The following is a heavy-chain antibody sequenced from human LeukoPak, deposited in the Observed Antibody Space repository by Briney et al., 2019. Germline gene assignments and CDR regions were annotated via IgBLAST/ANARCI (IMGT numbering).Heavy chain of an antibody. Sequence: PSQTLSLTCTVSGGPITSGDYYWNWVRQPPGKGLEWIGYINHSGRTYYNPSLESRVTISVDTSKNQFSLKVYSMTAADTAVYYCARDSPYYYDSSGYCGFNYLDPWGQGILVTVSS. CDR1: GGPITSGDYY. CDR3: ARDSPYYYDSSGYCGFNYLDP. J-gene: IGHJ5*02. V-gene: IGHV4-30-4*01. D-gene: IGHD3-22*01. CDR2: INHSGRT.